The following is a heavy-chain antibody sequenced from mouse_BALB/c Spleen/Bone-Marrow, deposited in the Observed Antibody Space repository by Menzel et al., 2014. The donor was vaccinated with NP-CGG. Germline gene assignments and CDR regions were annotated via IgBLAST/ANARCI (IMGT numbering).Heavy chain of an antibody. CDR3: ASYDYGYYFDY. CDR2: IDPANGNT. CDR1: GFNIKDTY. D-gene: IGHD2-4*01. Sequence: EVQLQESGAELVKPGVSVKLSCTASGFNIKDTYMHWVKQRPEQGLEWIGRIDPANGNTKYDPKFQGKATITADTSSNTAYLQLSSLTSEDTAVYYCASYDYGYYFDYWGQGTTLTVSS. V-gene: IGHV14-3*02. J-gene: IGHJ2*01.